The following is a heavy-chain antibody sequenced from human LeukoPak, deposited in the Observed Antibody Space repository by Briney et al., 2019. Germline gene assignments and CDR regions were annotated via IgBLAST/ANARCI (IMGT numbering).Heavy chain of an antibody. CDR1: GGSISSYY. CDR2: IYYSGST. D-gene: IGHD2-2*02. Sequence: PSETLSLTCTVSGGSISSYYWSWIRQPPGKGLEWIGYIYYSGSTNYNPSLKSRVTISVDTSKNQFSLKLSSVTAADTAVYYCARGYCSYTSCYNPPDSWGQGTLVTVSS. J-gene: IGHJ4*02. V-gene: IGHV4-59*08. CDR3: ARGYCSYTSCYNPPDS.